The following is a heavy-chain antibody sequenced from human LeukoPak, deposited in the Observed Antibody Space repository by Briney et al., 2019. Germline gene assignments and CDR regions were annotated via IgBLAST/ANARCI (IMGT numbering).Heavy chain of an antibody. CDR2: TYYRSKWYN. V-gene: IGHV6-1*01. CDR1: GDSVSSNSAA. Sequence: SQTLSLTCAISGDSVSSNSAAWNWIRRSPSRGLEWLGRTYYRSKWYNDYAVSVKSRITINPDTSKNQFSLQLNSVTPEDTAVYYCAREQRQYSSSWYKLYFDYWGQGTLVTVSS. J-gene: IGHJ4*02. D-gene: IGHD6-13*01. CDR3: AREQRQYSSSWYKLYFDY.